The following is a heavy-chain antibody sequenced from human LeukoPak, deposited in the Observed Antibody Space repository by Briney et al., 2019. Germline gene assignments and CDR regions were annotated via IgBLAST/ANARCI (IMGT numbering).Heavy chain of an antibody. Sequence: ASVKVSCKASGYTFTSYYIHWVRQAPGEGLEWMGIINPSSGSTSYAQKFPGRVTMTRDIATSTNYLELSSLRSEDTAVYYCARVAAEVVGVPGPIGFGWLRRDYYYMDVWGKGTTVTVSS. CDR3: ARVAAEVVGVPGPIGFGWLRRDYYYMDV. CDR1: GYTFTSYY. J-gene: IGHJ6*03. V-gene: IGHV1-46*01. D-gene: IGHD2-2*02. CDR2: INPSSGST.